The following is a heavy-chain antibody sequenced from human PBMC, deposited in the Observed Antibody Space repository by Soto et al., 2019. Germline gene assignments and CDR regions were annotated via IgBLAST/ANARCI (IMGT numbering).Heavy chain of an antibody. CDR2: ISGSGGST. D-gene: IGHD2-2*01. J-gene: IGHJ4*02. CDR3: AKGGQYCIRTSCPFDY. CDR1: GFTFSSYA. Sequence: EVQLLESGGGLVQPGGSLRLSCAASGFTFSSYAMSWVRQAPGKGLEWVSAISGSGGSTYYADSVKGRFTISRDNSKNTRSLQMNSLRAEDTAVYYWAKGGQYCIRTSCPFDYWGQAALVTVSS. V-gene: IGHV3-23*01.